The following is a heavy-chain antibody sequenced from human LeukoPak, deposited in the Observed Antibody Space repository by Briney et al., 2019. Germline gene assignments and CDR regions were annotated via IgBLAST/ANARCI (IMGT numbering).Heavy chain of an antibody. Sequence: PSGTLSLTCAVYGGSFSGYYWSWIRQPPGKGLEWIGEIYHSGSTNYNPSLKSRVTISVDKSKNQFSLKLSSVTAADTAVYYCARVYYGSGNPGGWGQGTLVTVSS. V-gene: IGHV4-34*01. CDR3: ARVYYGSGNPGG. CDR2: IYHSGST. D-gene: IGHD3-10*01. J-gene: IGHJ4*02. CDR1: GGSFSGYY.